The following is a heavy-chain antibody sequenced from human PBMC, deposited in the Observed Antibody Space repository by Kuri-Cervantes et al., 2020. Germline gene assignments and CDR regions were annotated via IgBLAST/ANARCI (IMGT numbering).Heavy chain of an antibody. J-gene: IGHJ4*02. D-gene: IGHD6-19*01. CDR3: ARWGHSRGWYDLFFDH. CDR1: GFTFSSYS. V-gene: IGHV3-21*01. CDR2: ISSSSSYI. Sequence: GESLKISCAASGFTFSSYSMNWVRQAPGKGLEWVSSISSSSSYIYYADSLKGRFTMSRDNAKNSLSLQMDSLRVEDTAVYYCARWGHSRGWYDLFFDHWGQGTLVTVSS.